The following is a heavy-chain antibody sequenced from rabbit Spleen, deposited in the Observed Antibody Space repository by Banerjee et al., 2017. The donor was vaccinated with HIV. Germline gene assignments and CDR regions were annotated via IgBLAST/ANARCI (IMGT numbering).Heavy chain of an antibody. CDR1: GFSFSARDV. D-gene: IGHD1-1*01. CDR3: ARDLIGIIGWNFYL. CDR2: INTYTGKS. V-gene: IGHV1S45*01. J-gene: IGHJ4*01. Sequence: QEQLVESGGGLVKPEGSLTLTCKASGFSFSARDVMCWVRQAPGKGLEWIACINTYTGKSVYASWATGRFTISRTSSITVTLQMTSLTAADTATYFCARDLIGIIGWNFYLWGPGTLVTVS.